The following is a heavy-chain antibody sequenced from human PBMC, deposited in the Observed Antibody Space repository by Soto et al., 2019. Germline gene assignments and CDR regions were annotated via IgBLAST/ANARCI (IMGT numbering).Heavy chain of an antibody. D-gene: IGHD2-15*01. Sequence: QVQLVQSGAEVKKPGASVKVSCKASGYTFTSYYMHWVRQATGQGLEWMGIINPSGGSISYAQKFQGRVTITRDTSTSTVYMELSSLRSEDTAVYYCARDRGVVVAATPSGMDVWGQGTTVTVSS. CDR1: GYTFTSYY. CDR2: INPSGGSI. V-gene: IGHV1-46*01. CDR3: ARDRGVVVAATPSGMDV. J-gene: IGHJ6*02.